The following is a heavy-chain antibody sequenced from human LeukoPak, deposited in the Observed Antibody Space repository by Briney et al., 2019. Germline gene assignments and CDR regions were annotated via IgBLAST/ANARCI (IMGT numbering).Heavy chain of an antibody. CDR1: GYTFTGYY. CDR3: ARPRYSSGWYLGCFDP. J-gene: IGHJ5*02. D-gene: IGHD6-19*01. CDR2: TNPNSGGT. V-gene: IGHV1-2*02. Sequence: ASVKVTRKASGYTFTGYYMHWVRQAPGQGQERMGCTNPNSGGTNYAQEFQGRVTMTRDTSISTAYMALSRLRSDDTAVYYCARPRYSSGWYLGCFDPWGQGTLVTVSS.